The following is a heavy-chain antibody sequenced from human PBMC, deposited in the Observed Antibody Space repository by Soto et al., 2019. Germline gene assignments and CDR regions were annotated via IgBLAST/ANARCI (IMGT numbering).Heavy chain of an antibody. J-gene: IGHJ2*01. D-gene: IGHD3-9*01. CDR3: ARDFGGLVIPYWYFDL. CDR1: GYTFTSYA. Sequence: EASVKVSCKASGYTFTSYAMHWVRQAPGQRLEWMGWINAGNGNTKYSQKFQGRVTITADKSTSTAYMELSSLRSEDTAVYYCARDFGGLVIPYWYFDLWGRGTLVTVSS. V-gene: IGHV1-3*01. CDR2: INAGNGNT.